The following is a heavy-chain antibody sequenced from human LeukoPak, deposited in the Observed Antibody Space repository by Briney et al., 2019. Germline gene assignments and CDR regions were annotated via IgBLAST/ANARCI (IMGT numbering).Heavy chain of an antibody. CDR1: GFTFSSYS. D-gene: IGHD5-12*01. CDR3: ARGRRGYDEDWFDP. V-gene: IGHV3-21*01. CDR2: ISSSSSYI. J-gene: IGHJ5*02. Sequence: PGGSLRLSCAASGFTFSSYSMNWVRQAPGKGLEWVSSISSSSSYIYYADSVKGRFTISRDNAKNSLYLQMNSLSAEDTAVYYCARGRRGYDEDWFDPWGQGTLVTVSS.